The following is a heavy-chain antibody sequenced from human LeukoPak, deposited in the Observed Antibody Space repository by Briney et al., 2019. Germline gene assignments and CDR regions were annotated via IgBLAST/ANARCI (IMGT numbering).Heavy chain of an antibody. Sequence: PSETLSLTCGVYGGSFSAYYWSWIRQPPGKGLEWIGEISHRGSTNYNPSLKSRVTISLDTSKNQFSLKLSSVTAADTAVYYCATYRGRDYYRGLDYWDQGTLVTVSS. CDR2: ISHRGST. CDR1: GGSFSAYY. J-gene: IGHJ4*02. V-gene: IGHV4-34*01. CDR3: ATYRGRDYYRGLDY. D-gene: IGHD3-22*01.